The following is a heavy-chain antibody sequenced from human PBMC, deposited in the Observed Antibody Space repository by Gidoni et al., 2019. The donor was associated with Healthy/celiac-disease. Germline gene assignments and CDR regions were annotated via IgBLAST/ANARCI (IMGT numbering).Heavy chain of an antibody. D-gene: IGHD2-15*01. J-gene: IGHJ6*02. Sequence: EVQLVESGGGLVQPGRSLSLSCAASGFSFDDSAMHWVRQAPGKGLGWVSGISWNSGSIGYADSVKGRFTISRDNAKNSLYLQMNSLRAEDTALYYCAKGCSGGTCYSGGRYGMDVWGQGTTVTVS. V-gene: IGHV3-9*01. CDR2: ISWNSGSI. CDR1: GFSFDDSA. CDR3: AKGCSGGTCYSGGRYGMDV.